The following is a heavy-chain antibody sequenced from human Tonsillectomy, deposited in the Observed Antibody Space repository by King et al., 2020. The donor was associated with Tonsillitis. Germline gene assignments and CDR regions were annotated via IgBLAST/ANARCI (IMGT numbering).Heavy chain of an antibody. J-gene: IGHJ3*02. CDR2: INSDGSTT. CDR3: AREVEFMDYGVPDAFDI. V-gene: IGHV3-74*01. D-gene: IGHD4-17*01. Sequence: DVQLVESGGGLVQPGGSLRLSCAASGFTLSIFWMHWVRQAPGKGLVWVSRINSDGSTTSYADSVKGRFTISRDNATNTLYLQMNSLRAEDTAVYYCAREVEFMDYGVPDAFDIWGQGTMVTVSS. CDR1: GFTLSIFW.